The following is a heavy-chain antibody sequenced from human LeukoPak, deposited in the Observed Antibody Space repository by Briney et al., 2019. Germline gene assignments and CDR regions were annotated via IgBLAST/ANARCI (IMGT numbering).Heavy chain of an antibody. Sequence: SETLSLTCAVYGGSFSGYYWSWLRQPPGKGLEWIGEINHSGSTNYNPSLKSRVTISVDTSKNQFSLKLSSVTAADTAVYYCASSYYGSGSYLSPPDYWGQGTLVTVSS. CDR1: GGSFSGYY. D-gene: IGHD3-10*01. J-gene: IGHJ4*02. V-gene: IGHV4-34*01. CDR3: ASSYYGSGSYLSPPDY. CDR2: INHSGST.